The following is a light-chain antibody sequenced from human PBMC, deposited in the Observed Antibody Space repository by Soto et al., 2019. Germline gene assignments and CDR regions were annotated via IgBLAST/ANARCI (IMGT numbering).Light chain of an antibody. J-gene: IGKJ4*01. CDR1: QGISSY. CDR2: AAS. CDR3: HHLNSYPLT. Sequence: DIQLTQSPAFLSASVGDRVTLTCRASQGISSYLVWYQQKPGKDPRLLIYAASSLQSGVPSRVSGSGSGTEFTLTISSMQPEDVASSYCHHLNSYPLTFGGGTNVEIK. V-gene: IGKV1-9*01.